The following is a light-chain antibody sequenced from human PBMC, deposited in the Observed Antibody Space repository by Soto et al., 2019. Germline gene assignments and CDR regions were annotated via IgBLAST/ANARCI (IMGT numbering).Light chain of an antibody. CDR1: QTISTS. J-gene: IGKJ1*01. CDR3: QQRYNTPRK. V-gene: IGKV1-39*01. Sequence: DFQITQPPSSLSESVVDRVTIPSRAGQTISTSLIWYKQKPGKAPKLLIYAASSLQSGGPSRISGSGSGTDLTLTISSLQPEDFATYYCQQRYNTPRKCGQGTKVDIK. CDR2: AAS.